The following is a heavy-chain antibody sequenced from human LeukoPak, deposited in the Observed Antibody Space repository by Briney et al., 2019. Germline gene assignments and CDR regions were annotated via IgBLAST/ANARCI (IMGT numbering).Heavy chain of an antibody. J-gene: IGHJ6*03. V-gene: IGHV3-48*01. CDR3: ARAVVRADYYYYYMDV. CDR2: ISADSDTI. Sequence: GGSLRLSCVASAFTFNTYSMNWVRQAPGKGLEWLSYISADSDTIYYADSVKGRFTISRDNSKNTLYLQMNSLRAEDTAVYYCARAVVRADYYYYYMDVWGKGTTVTVSS. CDR1: AFTFNTYS. D-gene: IGHD2-15*01.